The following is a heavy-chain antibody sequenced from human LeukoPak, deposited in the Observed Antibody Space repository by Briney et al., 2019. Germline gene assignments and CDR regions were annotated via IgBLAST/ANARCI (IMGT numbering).Heavy chain of an antibody. J-gene: IGHJ3*02. V-gene: IGHV3-30*18. D-gene: IGHD6-19*01. Sequence: GGSLRLSCAASGFTFSSCGMHWVRRAPGKGLEWVAVISYDGSNKYYADSVKGRFTISRDNSKNTLFLEMNSLRAEDTAVYYCAKALTSGWYLDAFNIWGQGTMVTVSS. CDR1: GFTFSSCG. CDR3: AKALTSGWYLDAFNI. CDR2: ISYDGSNK.